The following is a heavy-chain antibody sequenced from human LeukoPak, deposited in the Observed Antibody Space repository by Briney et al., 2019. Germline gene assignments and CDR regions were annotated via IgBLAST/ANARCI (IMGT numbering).Heavy chain of an antibody. J-gene: IGHJ4*02. V-gene: IGHV1-69*06. CDR3: ARDDGGTGFDY. CDR1: GGTFSSYA. Sequence: ASVKVSCKASGGTFSSYAISWVRQAPGQGLEWMGGIIPIFGTANYAQKFQGRVTITADKSTSTAYMELSSLRSEDTAVYYCARDDGGTGFDYWGQGTLVTVSS. CDR2: IIPIFGTA.